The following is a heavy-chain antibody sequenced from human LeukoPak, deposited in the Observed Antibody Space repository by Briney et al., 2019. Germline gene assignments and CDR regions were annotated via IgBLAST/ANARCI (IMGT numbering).Heavy chain of an antibody. D-gene: IGHD1-7*01. CDR1: GVSISIYY. Sequence: SETLSLTCTVSGVSISIYYWSWVRQPPGKGLEWIGYIYNGGSTIYNPSLKSRATISADTSKNQFSLQLSSVTAADTAVYYCVRDRELNYWGQGTLVTVSS. CDR2: IYNGGST. J-gene: IGHJ4*02. CDR3: VRDRELNY. V-gene: IGHV4-59*01.